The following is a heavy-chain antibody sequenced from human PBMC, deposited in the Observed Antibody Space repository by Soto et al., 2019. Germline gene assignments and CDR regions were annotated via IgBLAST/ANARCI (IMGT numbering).Heavy chain of an antibody. Sequence: GESLKISCKGSGYSFTSYWIGWVRQMPGKGLEWMGIIYPGDSDTRYSPSFQGQVTISADKSISTAYLQWSSLKASDTAMYYCARLSIAAAGDIYKGDYNWFDPWGQGTLVTVSS. CDR3: ARLSIAAAGDIYKGDYNWFDP. J-gene: IGHJ5*02. CDR1: GYSFTSYW. D-gene: IGHD6-13*01. V-gene: IGHV5-51*01. CDR2: IYPGDSDT.